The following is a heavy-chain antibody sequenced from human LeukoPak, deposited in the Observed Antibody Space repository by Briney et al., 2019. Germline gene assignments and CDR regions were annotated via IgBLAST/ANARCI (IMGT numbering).Heavy chain of an antibody. CDR1: GGSISSGSYY. V-gene: IGHV4-61*02. CDR3: ARNVKEPAAEYFQH. J-gene: IGHJ1*01. Sequence: SETLSLTCSVSGGSISSGSYYWSWIRQPAGKGLEWIGRIYPSGTTNYNPSLKSRVTISVDTSKNQFSLKLSSVTAADTAVYYCARNVKEPAAEYFQHWGQGTLVTVSS. CDR2: IYPSGTT. D-gene: IGHD2-2*01.